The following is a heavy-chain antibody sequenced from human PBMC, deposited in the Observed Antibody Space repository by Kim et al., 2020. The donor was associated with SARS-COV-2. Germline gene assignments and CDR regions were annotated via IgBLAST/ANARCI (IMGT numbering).Heavy chain of an antibody. V-gene: IGHV3-48*02. J-gene: IGHJ3*02. Sequence: GGSLRLSCAASGFTFSSYSMNWVRQAPGKGLEWVSYISSSSSTIYYADSVKGRFTISRDNAKNSLYLQMNSLRDEDTAVYYCARDARPSRVFITPSAFDIWGQGTMVTVSS. CDR1: GFTFSSYS. CDR2: ISSSSSTI. D-gene: IGHD3-16*02. CDR3: ARDARPSRVFITPSAFDI.